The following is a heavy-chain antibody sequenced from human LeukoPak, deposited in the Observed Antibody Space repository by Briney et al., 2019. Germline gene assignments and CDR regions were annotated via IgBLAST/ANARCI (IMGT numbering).Heavy chain of an antibody. J-gene: IGHJ4*02. Sequence: GGSLRLSCAAAGFTFSSYSMTWVRQAPGKGREWVGRIKSKTDGGTTDYAAPVKGRFTISRDDSKNTLYLQMNSLKTEDTAVYYCTTLRGYYDSSGLPIDYWGQGTLVTVSS. CDR1: GFTFSSYS. D-gene: IGHD3-22*01. CDR2: IKSKTDGGTT. V-gene: IGHV3-15*01. CDR3: TTLRGYYDSSGLPIDY.